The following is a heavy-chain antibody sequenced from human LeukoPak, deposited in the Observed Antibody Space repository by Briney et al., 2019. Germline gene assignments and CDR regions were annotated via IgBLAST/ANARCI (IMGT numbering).Heavy chain of an antibody. CDR3: ARAGYCSSSCCYAEWHFLDS. CDR2: INTNSGAT. Sequence: GASVKVSCKASGYTFADFYIHWVRQAPGRGLEWMGWINTNSGATNYAQKFQGRVTVTRDTSISTAYLDLSRLTSDDTAIYYCARAGYCSSSCCYAEWHFLDSWGQGILVTVSS. J-gene: IGHJ4*02. V-gene: IGHV1-2*02. D-gene: IGHD2-2*01. CDR1: GYTFADFY.